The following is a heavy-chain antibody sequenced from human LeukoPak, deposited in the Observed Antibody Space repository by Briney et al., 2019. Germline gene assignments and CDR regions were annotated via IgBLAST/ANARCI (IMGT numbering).Heavy chain of an antibody. CDR2: IYPGDSDT. CDR3: ARHLVGATRNFDY. Sequence: GESLKISCKGSGYSFTSNWIGWVRQMPGKGLEWMGIIYPGDSDTRYSPSFQGQVTISADRSISTAYLQWSSLKASDTAMYYCARHLVGATRNFDYWGQGTLVTVSS. CDR1: GYSFTSNW. J-gene: IGHJ4*02. V-gene: IGHV5-51*01. D-gene: IGHD1-26*01.